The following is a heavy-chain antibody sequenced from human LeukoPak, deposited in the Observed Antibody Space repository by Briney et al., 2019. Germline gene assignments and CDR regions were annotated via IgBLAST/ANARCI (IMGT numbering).Heavy chain of an antibody. J-gene: IGHJ3*02. CDR2: IYYSGST. V-gene: IGHV4-39*07. CDR1: GGSISSSSYY. D-gene: IGHD3-22*01. Sequence: ASETLSLTCTVSGGSISSSSYYWGWIRQPPGKGLEWIGSIYYSGSTYYNPSLKSRVTISVDTSKNQFSLKLSSVTAADTAVYYCARDGGYYDTWAFDIWGQGTMVTVSS. CDR3: ARDGGYYDTWAFDI.